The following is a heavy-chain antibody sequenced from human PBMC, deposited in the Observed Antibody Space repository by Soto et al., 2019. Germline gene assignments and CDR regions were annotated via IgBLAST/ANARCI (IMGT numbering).Heavy chain of an antibody. J-gene: IGHJ6*01. CDR1: GCTFTGYD. D-gene: IGHD6-6*01. CDR3: ARGIAARGHYYCYRVAV. Sequence: ASVKVSCKASGCTFTGYDMHWVRQAPGQGLEWMRWMNPNSGGTLYAQKFQGWVTMTRETSICTAYMELSRLRSDDTAVYYCARGIAARGHYYCYRVAVPGQGSTVTVSS. V-gene: IGHV1-2*04. CDR2: MNPNSGGT.